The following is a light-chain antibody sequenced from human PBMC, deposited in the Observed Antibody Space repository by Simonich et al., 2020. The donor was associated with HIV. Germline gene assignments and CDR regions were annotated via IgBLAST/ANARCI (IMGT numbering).Light chain of an antibody. CDR3: QQYNSYQYT. J-gene: IGKJ2*01. CDR1: QSISTW. V-gene: IGKV1-5*03. Sequence: DIQMTQSPSTLSASVGERVTITCGASQSISTWLAWYQQKPGKAPKLPIYKASSLESGVPSRFSGSGSGTEFTLTISSLQPDDFATYYCQQYNSYQYTFGQGTKLEIK. CDR2: KAS.